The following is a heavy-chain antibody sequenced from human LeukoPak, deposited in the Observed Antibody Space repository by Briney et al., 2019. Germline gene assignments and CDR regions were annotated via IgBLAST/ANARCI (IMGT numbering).Heavy chain of an antibody. CDR3: AKDDPGVIVGAVIY. J-gene: IGHJ4*02. V-gene: IGHV3-33*06. CDR1: GFSFSYYG. Sequence: GGSLRLSCAASGFSFSYYGMHWVRQAPGRGLEWVAVIWYDGSNKYYADSVKGRFTISRDTRDNSKNTLYLQMNSLRAEDTAVYYCAKDDPGVIVGAVIYWGQGTLVTVSS. CDR2: IWYDGSNK. D-gene: IGHD1-26*01.